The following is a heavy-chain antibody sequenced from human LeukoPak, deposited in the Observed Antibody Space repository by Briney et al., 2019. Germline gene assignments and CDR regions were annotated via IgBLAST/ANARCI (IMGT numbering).Heavy chain of an antibody. J-gene: IGHJ4*02. Sequence: GRSLRLSCAASGFTFSSYGMHWVRQAPGKGLEWVAVISYDGSNKYYADSVKGRFTISRDNAKNSLYLQMNSLRAEDTAVYYCARRQKDGSYDYWGQGTLVTVSS. CDR3: ARRQKDGSYDY. CDR2: ISYDGSNK. CDR1: GFTFSSYG. D-gene: IGHD5-18*01. V-gene: IGHV3-30*03.